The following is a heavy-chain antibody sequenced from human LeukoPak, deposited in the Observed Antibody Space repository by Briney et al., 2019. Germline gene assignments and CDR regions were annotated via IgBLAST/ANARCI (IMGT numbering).Heavy chain of an antibody. V-gene: IGHV4-4*02. J-gene: IGHJ3*02. CDR2: IYHSGST. CDR3: ARAYDSSGQGAFDI. Sequence: SETLSLTCAVSGGSISSSNWWSWVRQPPGKGLEWIGEIYHSGSTNYNPSLKSRVTISVDKSKNQFSLKLSSVTAADTAVYYCARAYDSSGQGAFDIWGQGTMVTVSS. D-gene: IGHD3-22*01. CDR1: GGSISSSNW.